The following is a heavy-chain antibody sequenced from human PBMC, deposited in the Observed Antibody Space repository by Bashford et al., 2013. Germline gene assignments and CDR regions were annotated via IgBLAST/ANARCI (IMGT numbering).Heavy chain of an antibody. CDR2: IYYSGTT. V-gene: IGHV4-61*01. CDR3: ARGVEYSGPTPGYPSWFDP. D-gene: IGHD5-18*01. CDR1: GDSVGSGSHY. J-gene: IGHJ5*02. Sequence: SETLSLTCSVSGDSVGSGSHYWSWIRQPPGKGLEWIGYIYYSGTTKYGPSLRSRVTISLQTSKNQFSLNLTSVTAADTAVYYCARGVEYSGPTPGYPSWFDPWGQGRLVTVSS.